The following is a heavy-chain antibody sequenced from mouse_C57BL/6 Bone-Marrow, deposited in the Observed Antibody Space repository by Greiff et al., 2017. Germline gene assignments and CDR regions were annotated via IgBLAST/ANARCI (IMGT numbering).Heavy chain of an antibody. D-gene: IGHD1-1*01. J-gene: IGHJ1*03. V-gene: IGHV6-3*01. CDR2: IRLKSDNYAT. CDR3: TGAVVAPYWYFDV. Sequence: EVKLVESGGGLVQPGGSMKLSCVASGFTFSNYWMNWVRQSPEKGLEWVAQIRLKSDNYATHYAESVKGRFTISRDDSKSSVYLQMNNLRAEDTGIYYCTGAVVAPYWYFDVWGTGTTVTVSS. CDR1: GFTFSNYW.